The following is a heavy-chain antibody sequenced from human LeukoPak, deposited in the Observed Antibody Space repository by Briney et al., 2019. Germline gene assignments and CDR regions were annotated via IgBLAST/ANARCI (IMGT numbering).Heavy chain of an antibody. CDR1: GYTFTSYG. D-gene: IGHD3-3*01. V-gene: IGHV1-18*01. CDR2: ISAYTGDA. Sequence: ASVKVSCKTSGYTFTSYGISWVRQAPGQGLEWMGWISAYTGDANSAQKFRGRVTLTTDTSTSTAYMELKSLRSDATAVYYCAREIYRGGFDPWGQGTLVTVSS. J-gene: IGHJ5*02. CDR3: AREIYRGGFDP.